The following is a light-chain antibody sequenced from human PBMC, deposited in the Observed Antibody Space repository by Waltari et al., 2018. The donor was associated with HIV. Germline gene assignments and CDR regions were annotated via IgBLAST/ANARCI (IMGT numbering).Light chain of an antibody. CDR1: TSDIGSYKL. V-gene: IGLV2-23*02. J-gene: IGLJ2*01. CDR3: SSYAGDDTPVV. Sequence: QSALTQPASVSGSPGQSVSISCNGTTSDIGSYKLVSWYQQYPGKAPKLLISAVFNRPSGVSNRFSGSKSGNMASLTISGVQADDECFYFCSSYAGDDTPVVFGGGTLLTVL. CDR2: AVF.